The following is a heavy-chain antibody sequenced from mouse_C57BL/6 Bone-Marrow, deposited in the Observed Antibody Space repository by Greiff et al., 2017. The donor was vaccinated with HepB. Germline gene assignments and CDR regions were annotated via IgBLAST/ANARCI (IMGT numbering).Heavy chain of an antibody. CDR2: IDPENGDT. Sequence: EVQLQQSGAELVRPGASVKLSCTASGFNIKDDYMHWVKQRPEQGLEWIGWIDPENGDTEYASKFKGKATITADTSSNTAYLQLSSLTSEDTAVYYGTFYCNYPYFDFWGQGTTLTVSS. D-gene: IGHD2-1*01. CDR3: TFYCNYPYFDF. J-gene: IGHJ2*01. CDR1: GFNIKDDY. V-gene: IGHV14-4*01.